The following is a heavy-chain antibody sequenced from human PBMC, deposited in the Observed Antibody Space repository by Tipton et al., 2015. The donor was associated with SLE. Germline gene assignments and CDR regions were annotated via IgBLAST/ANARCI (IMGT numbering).Heavy chain of an antibody. Sequence: SLRLSCAASGFTFSSYSMNWVRQAPGKGLEWVSSISSSSSYIYYADSVKGRFTISRDNAKNSLSLQMNSLRADDTAVYYCARGPHYYDSSDYLDYWGQGTLVTVSS. V-gene: IGHV3-21*01. CDR3: ARGPHYYDSSDYLDY. CDR1: GFTFSSYS. D-gene: IGHD3-22*01. CDR2: ISSSSSYI. J-gene: IGHJ4*02.